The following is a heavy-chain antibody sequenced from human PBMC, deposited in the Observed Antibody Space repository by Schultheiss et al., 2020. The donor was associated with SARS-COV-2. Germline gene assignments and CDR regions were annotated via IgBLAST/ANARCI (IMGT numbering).Heavy chain of an antibody. V-gene: IGHV3-30*02. Sequence: GSLRLSCAASGFKFSDYGTHWVRQAPGKGLEWVAFIRYDGSNKYYADSVKGRFTISRDNSKNTLCLQMNSLRTEDTAIYYCVKEGSGSAALFDIWGQGTMVTVSS. CDR1: GFKFSDYG. CDR2: IRYDGSNK. J-gene: IGHJ3*02. CDR3: VKEGSGSAALFDI. D-gene: IGHD1-26*01.